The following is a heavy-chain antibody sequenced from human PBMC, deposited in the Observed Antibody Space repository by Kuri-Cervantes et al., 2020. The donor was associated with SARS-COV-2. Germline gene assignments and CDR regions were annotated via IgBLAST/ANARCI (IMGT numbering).Heavy chain of an antibody. CDR3: ARGGGYQLLSDDAFDI. J-gene: IGHJ3*02. Sequence: GSLRLSCAVYGGSFSGYYWGWIRQPPGKGLEWIGSVYYSGSTYYNPSLKSRVTISVDTSKNQFSLKLSSVTAADTAVYYCARGGGYQLLSDDAFDIWGQGTMVTVSS. CDR1: GGSFSGYY. D-gene: IGHD2-2*01. V-gene: IGHV4-34*01. CDR2: VYYSGST.